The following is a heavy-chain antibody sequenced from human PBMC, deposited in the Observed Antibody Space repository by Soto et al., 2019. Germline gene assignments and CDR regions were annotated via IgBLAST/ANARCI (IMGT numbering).Heavy chain of an antibody. J-gene: IGHJ4*02. Sequence: QVQLQESGPGLVKPSQTLSLTCTVSGGSISSGGYYWSWIRQHPGKVMEWIGYIYYSGRTYYNPSLKSRGTIPVDTSKNQCSLKLSSVTAADTAVYYCARDGDSSGWYFPYWGQGTLVTVSS. CDR2: IYYSGRT. V-gene: IGHV4-31*03. CDR1: GGSISSGGYY. CDR3: ARDGDSSGWYFPY. D-gene: IGHD6-19*01.